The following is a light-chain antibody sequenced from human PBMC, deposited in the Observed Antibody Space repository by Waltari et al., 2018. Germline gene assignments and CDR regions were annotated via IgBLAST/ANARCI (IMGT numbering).Light chain of an antibody. CDR1: QSVNWY. V-gene: IGKV3-11*01. CDR2: DTS. CDR3: QQRRNWPLT. J-gene: IGKJ4*01. Sequence: EIVLTQSPATLSLSPGERATLSCRASQSVNWYLAWYQQRPGQAPRLLIFDTSNRATGILARFSGSGSETDFTLTISSLEPDDSAVYYCQQRRNWPLTFGGGTKVEIK.